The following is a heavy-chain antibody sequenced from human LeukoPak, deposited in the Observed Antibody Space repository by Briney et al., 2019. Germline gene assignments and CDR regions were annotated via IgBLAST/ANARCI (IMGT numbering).Heavy chain of an antibody. CDR1: GYTFTDHY. J-gene: IGHJ6*02. Sequence: GASVKVSCKASGYTFTDHYIHWVRQAPGQGLEWMGWINPNSGDTKYAQRFQGRVTKTRDTSITTAYMELSRLRSDDTAVYYCARDYETVPVGYYYYYGMDVWGQGTTVTVSS. CDR3: ARDYETVPVGYYYYYGMDV. CDR2: INPNSGDT. V-gene: IGHV1-2*02. D-gene: IGHD3-3*01.